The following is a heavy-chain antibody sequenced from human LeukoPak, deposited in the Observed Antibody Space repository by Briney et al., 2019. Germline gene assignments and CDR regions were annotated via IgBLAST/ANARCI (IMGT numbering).Heavy chain of an antibody. D-gene: IGHD1-26*01. CDR2: ISSSGSTI. V-gene: IGHV3-48*03. J-gene: IGHJ4*02. CDR1: GFTFSSYE. CDR3: AKIGLSGNYPYFDY. Sequence: GGSLRLSCAASGFTFSSYEMNWVRQAPGKGLEWVSYISSSGSTIYYADSVKGRFTISRDTSKNTLFLQMNSLRAEDTAVYYCAKIGLSGNYPYFDYWGQGILVTVSS.